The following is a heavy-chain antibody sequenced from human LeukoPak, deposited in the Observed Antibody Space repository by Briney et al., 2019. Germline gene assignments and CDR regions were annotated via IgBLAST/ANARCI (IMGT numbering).Heavy chain of an antibody. CDR3: AKVVGYCSSSNCYAWFDP. Sequence: SCKASGYTFTGYYMHWVRQAPGKGLEWVAIISYDGSNKYYADSVKGRFTISRDNSKNTLYLQMNSLRAGDTAVYYCAKVVGYCSSSNCYAWFDPWGQGTLVTVSS. D-gene: IGHD2-15*01. CDR2: ISYDGSNK. V-gene: IGHV3-30*18. J-gene: IGHJ5*02. CDR1: GYTFTGYY.